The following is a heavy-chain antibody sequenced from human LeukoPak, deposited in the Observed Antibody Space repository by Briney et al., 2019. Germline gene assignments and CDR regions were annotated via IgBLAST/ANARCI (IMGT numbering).Heavy chain of an antibody. D-gene: IGHD2/OR15-2a*01. Sequence: ASVKVSCKASGYTLTGYYLHWVRQAPGLGLEWMGWINPSTGGTNYAQMFQGRVTMTRDTSISTAYMELSSLISDDTAVYYCARDQSFYDAGDQRFDYWGQGTLVTVSS. CDR3: ARDQSFYDAGDQRFDY. J-gene: IGHJ4*02. CDR2: INPSTGGT. CDR1: GYTLTGYY. V-gene: IGHV1-2*02.